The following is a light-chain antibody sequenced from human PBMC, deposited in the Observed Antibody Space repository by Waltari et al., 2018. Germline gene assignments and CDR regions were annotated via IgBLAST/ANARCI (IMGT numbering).Light chain of an antibody. J-gene: IGLJ2*01. V-gene: IGLV2-23*01. CDR1: SSDVATYNL. Sequence: QSALTQPASVSGSPGQSITISCTGTSSDVATYNLVSWYQHPPGKAPRLMIYEDTERHSGVSNRFAGSKSGNTASLTISGLQAEDGADYYCCSYAGNKIMIFGGGTKLTVL. CDR3: CSYAGNKIMI. CDR2: EDT.